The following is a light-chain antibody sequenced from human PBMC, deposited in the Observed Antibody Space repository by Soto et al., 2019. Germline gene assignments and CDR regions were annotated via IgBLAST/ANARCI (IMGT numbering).Light chain of an antibody. Sequence: DIQMTQSPSSLSASVGDRVTITFGASQSISSYLNWYQQKPGKAPKLLIYAASSLQSGVPSRFSGSGSGTDFTLTISSLQPEDFATYYCQQSYRTPRTFGQGTKVDIK. CDR2: AAS. J-gene: IGKJ1*01. V-gene: IGKV1-39*01. CDR3: QQSYRTPRT. CDR1: QSISSY.